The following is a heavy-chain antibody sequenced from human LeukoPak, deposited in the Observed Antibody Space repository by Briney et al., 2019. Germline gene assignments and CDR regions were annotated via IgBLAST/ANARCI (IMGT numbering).Heavy chain of an antibody. V-gene: IGHV3-48*01. J-gene: IGHJ4*02. CDR2: ISSSSSTI. CDR1: GFTFSSDS. Sequence: GGSLRLSCAASGFTFSSDSMNWVRQAPGKGLEWVSYISSSSSTIYYADSVKGRFTISRDNAKNSLYLQMNSLRAEDTAVYYCARDNYYGSGSYSHWGQGTLVTVSS. D-gene: IGHD3-10*01. CDR3: ARDNYYGSGSYSH.